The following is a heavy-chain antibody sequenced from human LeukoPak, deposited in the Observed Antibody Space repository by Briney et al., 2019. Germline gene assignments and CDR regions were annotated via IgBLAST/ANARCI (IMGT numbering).Heavy chain of an antibody. Sequence: GGSLRLSCAASGFTFSSYAMSWVRQAPGKGLEWVSVISGSGINTYYADSVKGRFTISRDNSKNTLYLQMNSLRAEDTAVYYCAKDSKYYDTSGVDYFDYWGQGTLVTVSS. V-gene: IGHV3-23*01. CDR3: AKDSKYYDTSGVDYFDY. D-gene: IGHD3-22*01. CDR1: GFTFSSYA. J-gene: IGHJ4*02. CDR2: ISGSGINT.